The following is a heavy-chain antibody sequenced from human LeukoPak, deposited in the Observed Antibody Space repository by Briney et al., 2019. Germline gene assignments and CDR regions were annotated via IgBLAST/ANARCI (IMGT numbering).Heavy chain of an antibody. CDR2: INPSGGGA. Sequence: ASVKVSCKASGYTFTSYYIHWVRQAPGQSLEWVGTINPSGGGASNAQKFQGRVTMTTDTSTSTAYMELRSLRSDDTAVYYCARTSAMVRWFDPWGQGTLVTVSS. D-gene: IGHD3-10*01. J-gene: IGHJ5*02. CDR1: GYTFTSYY. V-gene: IGHV1-46*01. CDR3: ARTSAMVRWFDP.